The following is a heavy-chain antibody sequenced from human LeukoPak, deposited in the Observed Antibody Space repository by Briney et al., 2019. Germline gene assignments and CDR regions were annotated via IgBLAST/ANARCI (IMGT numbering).Heavy chain of an antibody. CDR2: ITTDGSST. D-gene: IGHD3-22*01. J-gene: IGHJ4*02. V-gene: IGHV3-74*01. Sequence: GGSLRLSCAASGFTVSSNYMSWVRQAPGKGLMWVSLITTDGSSTTYADSVKGRFTISRDNAKNTLYLQMNSLRAEDTAVYYCARDYYSGSRDLDYWGQGTLVTVSS. CDR1: GFTVSSNY. CDR3: ARDYYSGSRDLDY.